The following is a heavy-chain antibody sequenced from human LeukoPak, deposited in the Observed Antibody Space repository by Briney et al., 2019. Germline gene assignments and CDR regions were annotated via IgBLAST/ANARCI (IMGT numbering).Heavy chain of an antibody. CDR1: GFTFSSYP. CDR2: ITGTGGST. D-gene: IGHD3-3*01. V-gene: IGHV3-23*01. CDR3: AKSLRFLEWLPAFDY. Sequence: GGSLRLSCAASGFTFSSYPMSWVRLAPGRGLEWVSAITGTGGSTYYADSVKGRFTISRDNSRNTLDLQMSGLRAEDTAIYYCAKSLRFLEWLPAFDYWGQGSLVAVSS. J-gene: IGHJ4*02.